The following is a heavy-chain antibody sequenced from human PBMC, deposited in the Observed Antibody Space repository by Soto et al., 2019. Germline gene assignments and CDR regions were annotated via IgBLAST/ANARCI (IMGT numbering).Heavy chain of an antibody. CDR1: GFTFSSYW. CDR3: ARDKEVDYGDYADAFDI. J-gene: IGHJ3*02. Sequence: GGSLRLSCAASGFTFSSYWRHWVRQATGKGLVWVSRINSDGSSTSYADSVKGRFTISRDNAKNTLYLQMNSLRAEDTAVYYCARDKEVDYGDYADAFDIWGQGTMVTVSS. V-gene: IGHV3-74*01. D-gene: IGHD4-17*01. CDR2: INSDGSST.